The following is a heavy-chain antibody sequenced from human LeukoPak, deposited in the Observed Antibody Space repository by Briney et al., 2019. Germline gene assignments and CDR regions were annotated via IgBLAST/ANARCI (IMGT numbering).Heavy chain of an antibody. CDR2: INHSGST. CDR1: GGSFSGYY. CDR3: ARAPPLYFWSGYYFDY. D-gene: IGHD3-3*01. V-gene: IGHV4-34*01. Sequence: SETLSLTCAVYGGSFSGYYWSWIRQPPGKGLEWIGEINHSGSTNYNPSLKSRVTISVDTSKNQFSLKLSSVTAADTAVYYCARAPPLYFWSGYYFDYWGQGTLVTVSS. J-gene: IGHJ4*02.